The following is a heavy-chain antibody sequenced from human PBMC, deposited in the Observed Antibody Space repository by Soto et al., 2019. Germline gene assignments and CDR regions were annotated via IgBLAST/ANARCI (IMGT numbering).Heavy chain of an antibody. CDR1: GYTFTSYY. D-gene: IGHD6-19*01. Sequence: GASVKVSCKASGYTFTSYYMHWVRQAPGQGLEWMGIINPSGGSTSYAQKFQGRVTMTRDTSTSTVYMELSSLRSEDTAVYYCAFGWYGKNYYYYYGMDVWGQGTTVTVSS. J-gene: IGHJ6*02. V-gene: IGHV1-46*01. CDR2: INPSGGST. CDR3: AFGWYGKNYYYYYGMDV.